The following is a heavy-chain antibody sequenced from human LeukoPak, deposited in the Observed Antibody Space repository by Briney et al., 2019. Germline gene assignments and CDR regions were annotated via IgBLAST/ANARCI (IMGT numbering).Heavy chain of an antibody. J-gene: IGHJ4*02. CDR3: ARHRDSCINSVCYSDY. Sequence: GESLKISCKGSGYSFSTYWIGWVRQMPGKGLEWMGIIYPGDSDTRYSPPFQGQVTISADKSISTAYLQWNSLKASDTAVYYCARHRDSCINSVCYSDYWGQGTLVTVSS. D-gene: IGHD2-8*01. CDR1: GYSFSTYW. CDR2: IYPGDSDT. V-gene: IGHV5-51*01.